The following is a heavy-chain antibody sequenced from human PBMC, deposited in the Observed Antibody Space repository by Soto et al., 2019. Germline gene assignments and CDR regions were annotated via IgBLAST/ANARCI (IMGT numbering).Heavy chain of an antibody. V-gene: IGHV3-23*01. CDR1: GFNFKKFA. Sequence: EVQLLESGGGVVQPGGSLRLSCVASGFNFKKFAMAWVRQAAGEVLAWVSGISCCGGSASYADSVKGQFSIARDDSTNKVSLQLNSLRVEDTAQYYCAKADGQQWLRHHLDNWGQGTLVTVS. J-gene: IGHJ4*02. CDR3: AKADGQQWLRHHLDN. CDR2: ISCCGGSA. D-gene: IGHD6-19*01.